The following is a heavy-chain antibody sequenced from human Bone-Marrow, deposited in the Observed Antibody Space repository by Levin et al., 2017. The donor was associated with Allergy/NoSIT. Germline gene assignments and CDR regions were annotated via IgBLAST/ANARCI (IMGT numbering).Heavy chain of an antibody. CDR1: GFTFSKYG. CDR2: IFHDGSNE. V-gene: IGHV3-33*02. CDR3: AGGQGAALVPGTTEFDF. D-gene: IGHD2-2*01. Sequence: LSLTCAASGFTFSKYGMHWVRQAPGKGLEWVAVIFHDGSNENYGDSAKGRFSISRDNSKNTLFLQMISLRVEDTAVYYCAGGQGAALVPGTTEFDFWGQGTLVTVSS. J-gene: IGHJ4*02.